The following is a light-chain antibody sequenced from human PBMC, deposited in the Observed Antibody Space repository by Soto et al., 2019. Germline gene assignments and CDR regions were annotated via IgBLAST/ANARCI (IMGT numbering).Light chain of an antibody. J-gene: IGKJ4*01. CDR3: QQYGTSPLT. V-gene: IGKV3-20*01. CDR1: QSVNNRY. Sequence: ELVLTQSPGTLSLSPGERATLSCRASQSVNNRYLAWYQQKPGQAPRLLIYGAFSRATGTPDRFSGSGSGTDFTLTISRLETEDFAVYYCQQYGTSPLTFGGGSKVEIK. CDR2: GAF.